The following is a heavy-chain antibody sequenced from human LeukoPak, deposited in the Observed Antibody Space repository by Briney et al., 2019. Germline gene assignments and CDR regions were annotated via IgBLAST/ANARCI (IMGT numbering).Heavy chain of an antibody. Sequence: SGGTLRLSCAASGFTFRNAWMSWVRQAPGKGLEWVGLIKTKAEGATTDYTAPVKGRFTISRDDSKNTLFLQINSLKTEDTAVYYCATGFIPAFPYWGQGTLVTVSS. CDR3: ATGFIPAFPY. CDR1: GFTFRNAW. D-gene: IGHD2-2*02. CDR2: IKTKAEGATT. J-gene: IGHJ4*02. V-gene: IGHV3-15*01.